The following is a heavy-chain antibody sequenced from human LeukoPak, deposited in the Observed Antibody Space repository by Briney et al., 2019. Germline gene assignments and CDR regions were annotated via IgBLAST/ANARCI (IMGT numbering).Heavy chain of an antibody. Sequence: SETLSLTCTVSGGSISSYYWSWIRQPPGKGLEWIGYSYYSGSTYYNPSLKSRVTISVDTSKNQFSLKLSSVTAADTAVYYCARVTTRGWFDPWGQGTLVTVSS. D-gene: IGHD1-1*01. V-gene: IGHV4-59*12. J-gene: IGHJ5*02. CDR2: SYYSGST. CDR3: ARVTTRGWFDP. CDR1: GGSISSYY.